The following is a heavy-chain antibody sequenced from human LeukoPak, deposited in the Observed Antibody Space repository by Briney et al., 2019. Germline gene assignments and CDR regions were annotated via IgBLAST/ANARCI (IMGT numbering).Heavy chain of an antibody. V-gene: IGHV3-11*05. CDR3: ARDSGSYYDY. CDR2: ISSSSSYT. CDR1: GFSLSDYY. D-gene: IGHD1-26*01. Sequence: KAGGSLRLSCAASGFSLSDYYMSWIRQAPGKGLEGISHISSSSSYTNYSDSVKGRFTISRDNAKNSLHLQMSSLRAEDTAVYYCARDSGSYYDYWGQGTLVTVSS. J-gene: IGHJ4*02.